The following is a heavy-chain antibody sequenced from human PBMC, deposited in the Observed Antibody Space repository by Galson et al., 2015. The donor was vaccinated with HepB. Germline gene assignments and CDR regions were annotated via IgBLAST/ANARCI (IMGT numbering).Heavy chain of an antibody. CDR2: IIPILGIA. CDR3: ASRDYGGDLDLDY. V-gene: IGHV1-69*02. Sequence: SVKVSCKASGGTFSSYTISWVRQAPGQGLEWMGRIIPILGIANYAQKFQGRVTITADKSTSTAYMELSSLRSEDTAVYYCASRDYGGDLDLDYWGQGTLVTVSS. J-gene: IGHJ4*02. D-gene: IGHD4-23*01. CDR1: GGTFSSYT.